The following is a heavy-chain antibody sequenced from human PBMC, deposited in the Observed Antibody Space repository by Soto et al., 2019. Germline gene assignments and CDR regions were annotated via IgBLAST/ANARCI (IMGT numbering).Heavy chain of an antibody. V-gene: IGHV1-18*01. D-gene: IGHD5-12*01. Sequence: QVQLVQSGAEVKKPGASVKVSCKASGYTFTSYGISWVRQAPGQGLEWMGWISAHNGNTKYEQKLQGRVTMTTDTSTSKAYMGLRSLRSDDTAVYSCARDLGGFPDYWGRGTLFTVSS. J-gene: IGHJ4*02. CDR2: ISAHNGNT. CDR3: ARDLGGFPDY. CDR1: GYTFTSYG.